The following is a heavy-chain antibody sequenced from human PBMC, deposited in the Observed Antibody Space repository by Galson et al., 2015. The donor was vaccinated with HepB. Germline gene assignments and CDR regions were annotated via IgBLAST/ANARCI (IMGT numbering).Heavy chain of an antibody. V-gene: IGHV3-23*01. Sequence: SLRLSCAAPGFTFSSYAMDWARQAPGKGLEWVSTISGSGDRTYYTDSVKGRFTISRDNSENTLYLQMNGLRAEDTAVYYCTKRPRGSGSYYGEFDSWGQGTLVTVSS. CDR1: GFTFSSYA. D-gene: IGHD1-26*01. CDR2: ISGSGDRT. CDR3: TKRPRGSGSYYGEFDS. J-gene: IGHJ4*02.